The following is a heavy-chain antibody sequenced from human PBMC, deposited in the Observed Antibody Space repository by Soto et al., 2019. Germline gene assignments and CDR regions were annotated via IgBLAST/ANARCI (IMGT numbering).Heavy chain of an antibody. D-gene: IGHD3-16*02. CDR3: AKDVLMISFGGVIAHFDY. CDR2: ITGSGDST. CDR1: GFTFSIYA. V-gene: IGHV3-23*01. J-gene: IGHJ4*02. Sequence: EEQLLESGGGLVQPGGSLRLSCEVSGFTFSIYAMTWVRQAPGKGLEWVSTITGSGDSTYYADSVKGRFTISRDNSRSTLYLQMNSLRAEDTAVYYCAKDVLMISFGGVIAHFDYWGQGTLVTVSS.